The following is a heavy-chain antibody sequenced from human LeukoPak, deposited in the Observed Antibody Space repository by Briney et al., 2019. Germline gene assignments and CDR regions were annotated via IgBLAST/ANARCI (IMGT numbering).Heavy chain of an antibody. CDR3: ARDHLTYYYGSGSYFDY. J-gene: IGHJ4*02. V-gene: IGHV3-7*01. D-gene: IGHD3-10*01. Sequence: GGSLRLSCAASGFTFSSYWMSWVRQAPGKGLEWVANIKQDGSEKYYVDSVKGRFTISSDNAKNSLYLQMNSLRAEDTAVYYCARDHLTYYYGSGSYFDYWGQGTLVTVSS. CDR1: GFTFSSYW. CDR2: IKQDGSEK.